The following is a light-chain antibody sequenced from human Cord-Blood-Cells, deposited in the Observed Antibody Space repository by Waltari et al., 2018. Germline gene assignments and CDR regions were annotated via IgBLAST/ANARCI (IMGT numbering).Light chain of an antibody. CDR3: QQYYSTLPIT. CDR1: QSVLYSSNNKNY. J-gene: IGKJ5*01. Sequence: DIVMTQSPDSLAVSLGERATINCKSSQSVLYSSNNKNYLAWYQQKPGQPPKLLIYWAATRESGVPDRCSGSGSGTEFTLTISSLQAEDVAVYYCQQYYSTLPITFGQGTRLEIK. CDR2: WAA. V-gene: IGKV4-1*01.